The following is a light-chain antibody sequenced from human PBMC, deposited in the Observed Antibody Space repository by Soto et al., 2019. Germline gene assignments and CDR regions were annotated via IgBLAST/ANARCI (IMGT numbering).Light chain of an antibody. CDR2: GAS. CDR3: QQYGRSPFT. V-gene: IGKV3-20*01. J-gene: IGKJ3*01. CDR1: QRVSSNN. Sequence: EIVVTQSPGTLSLSPGERATLSCRASQRVSSNNLAWYQQRPGQAPRVVIYGASTRATGIPERFSGSGSGTDFSLSISRLEPEDFAVYYCQQYGRSPFTFGPGTKVDIK.